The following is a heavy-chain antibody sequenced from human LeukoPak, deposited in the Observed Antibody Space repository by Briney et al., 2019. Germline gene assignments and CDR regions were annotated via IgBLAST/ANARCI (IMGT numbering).Heavy chain of an antibody. CDR3: AREMEGDYGSGTFFDH. Sequence: GGSLRLSCAASEFVFSDYYMSWIRQAPGKGLEWVAYISDSGSTKYYADSVKGRFTISRDNAKNSLYLQMNSLRAEDTAVYYCAREMEGDYGSGTFFDHWGQGNMVTVSS. V-gene: IGHV3-11*01. J-gene: IGHJ4*02. D-gene: IGHD3-10*01. CDR2: ISDSGSTK. CDR1: EFVFSDYY.